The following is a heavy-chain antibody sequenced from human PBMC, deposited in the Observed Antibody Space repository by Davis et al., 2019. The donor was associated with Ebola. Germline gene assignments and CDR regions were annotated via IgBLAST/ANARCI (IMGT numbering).Heavy chain of an antibody. D-gene: IGHD5-24*01. Sequence: GESLKISCVASGSTFSADWMHWVRHVPGKGLMYISRIKSDGSSADYADSVKGRFTVSRDNAKNTLYLQMNSLRAEDTAVYNCARALFYNPFNWLDPWGQGTLVTVSS. V-gene: IGHV3-74*01. CDR1: GSTFSADW. CDR3: ARALFYNPFNWLDP. J-gene: IGHJ5*02. CDR2: IKSDGSSA.